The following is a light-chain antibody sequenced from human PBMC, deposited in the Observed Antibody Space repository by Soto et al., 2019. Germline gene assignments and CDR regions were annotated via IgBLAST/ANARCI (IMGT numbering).Light chain of an antibody. J-gene: IGKJ1*01. Sequence: ELVLAQALGTLTLPPDAILTLSRRASQSVSNNYLAWYQQKPGPAPRLLIYGASNRATGIPDRFSGSGSGTDFTPTISRLDPEEFALYDCQQYGSSGTCGQGTKVDIK. V-gene: IGKV3-20*01. CDR3: QQYGSSGT. CDR1: QSVSNNY. CDR2: GAS.